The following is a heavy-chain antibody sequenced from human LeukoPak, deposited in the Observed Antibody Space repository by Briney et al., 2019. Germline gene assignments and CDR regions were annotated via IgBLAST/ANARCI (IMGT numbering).Heavy chain of an antibody. CDR3: ARGGNWDLDAFDI. D-gene: IGHD1-26*01. CDR2: TYFNSKWYN. J-gene: IGHJ3*02. Sequence: PSQTLSLTCAISGDNVSRNRATWNWIRQSPSRGLEWLGRTYFNSKWYNDYPVSVKGRVAINPDTSKNQLSLQLNSVTPEDTAVYDCARGGNWDLDAFDIWGQGTMVTVSS. V-gene: IGHV6-1*01. CDR1: GDNVSRNRAT.